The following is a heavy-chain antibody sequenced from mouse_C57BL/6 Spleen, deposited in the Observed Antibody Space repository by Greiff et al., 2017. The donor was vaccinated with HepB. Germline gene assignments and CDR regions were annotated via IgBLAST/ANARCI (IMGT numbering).Heavy chain of an antibody. Sequence: EVQGVESGGGLVQPGGSMKLSCVASGFTFSNYWMNWVRQSPEKGLEWVAQIRLKSDNYATHYAESVKGRFTISRDDSKSSVYLQMNNLRAEDTGIYYCTGRGYFDYWGQGTTLTVSS. CDR2: IRLKSDNYAT. CDR3: TGRGYFDY. V-gene: IGHV6-3*01. J-gene: IGHJ2*01. CDR1: GFTFSNYW.